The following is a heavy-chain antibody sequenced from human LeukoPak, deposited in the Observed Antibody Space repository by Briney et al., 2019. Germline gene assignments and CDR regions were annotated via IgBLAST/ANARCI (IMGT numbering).Heavy chain of an antibody. J-gene: IGHJ6*03. CDR3: ARHKGPHHLYYYYYMDV. V-gene: IGHV3-21*01. Sequence: PGGSLRLSCAASGFTFSSYSTNWVRQAPGKGLEWVSSISSSSSYIYYADSVKGRFTISRDNAKNSLYLQMNSLRAEDTAVYYCARHKGPHHLYYYYYMDVWGKGTTVTVSS. CDR2: ISSSSSYI. CDR1: GFTFSSYS.